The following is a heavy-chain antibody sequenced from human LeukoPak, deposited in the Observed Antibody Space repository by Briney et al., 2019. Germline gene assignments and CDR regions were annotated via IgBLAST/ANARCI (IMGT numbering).Heavy chain of an antibody. CDR1: GFTFSSYG. CDR2: IRYDGSNK. CDR3: ARDVYGSGSYYIDY. J-gene: IGHJ4*02. D-gene: IGHD3-10*01. Sequence: GGSLRLSCAASGFTFSSYGMHWVRQAPGKGLEWVAFIRYDGSNKYYADSVKGRFTISRDNSKNTLYLQMNSLRAEDTAVYYCARDVYGSGSYYIDYWGQGTLVTVSS. V-gene: IGHV3-30*02.